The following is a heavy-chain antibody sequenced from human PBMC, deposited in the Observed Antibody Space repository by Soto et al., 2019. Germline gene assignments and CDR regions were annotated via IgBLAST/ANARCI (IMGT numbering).Heavy chain of an antibody. CDR1: GFTFSNAW. CDR2: IKSKTDGGTT. V-gene: IGHV3-15*01. D-gene: IGHD6-19*01. Sequence: PGGSLRLSCAASGFTFSNAWMSWVRQAPGKGLEWVGRIKSKTDGGTTDYAAPVKGRFTISRDDSKNTLYLQMNSLKTEDTAVYYCPTFPIAVAGSFGYCRQGAQVTVSS. J-gene: IGHJ4*02. CDR3: PTFPIAVAGSFGY.